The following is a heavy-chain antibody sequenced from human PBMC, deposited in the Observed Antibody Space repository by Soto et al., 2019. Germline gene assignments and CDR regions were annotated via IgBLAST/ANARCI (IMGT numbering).Heavy chain of an antibody. Sequence: ITLKESGPTLVKPTQTLRLTCSFSGISVTTTSRMVVGWISQPPGKALEWLALIYWDDDKRYSRSLKNRLTVTKDTSNSAVVLTMTNMDPVDTATYYCTHVYTTIVKNWFDPWGQGTLVIVS. CDR3: THVYTTIVKNWFDP. V-gene: IGHV2-5*02. J-gene: IGHJ5*02. CDR1: GISVTTTSRMV. CDR2: IYWDDDK. D-gene: IGHD5-18*01.